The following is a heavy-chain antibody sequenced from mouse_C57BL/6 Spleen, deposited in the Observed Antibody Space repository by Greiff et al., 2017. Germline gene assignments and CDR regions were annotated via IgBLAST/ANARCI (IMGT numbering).Heavy chain of an antibody. D-gene: IGHD1-1*01. CDR3: ARDGSSYDGQWY. CDR1: GYSITSGYY. J-gene: IGHJ2*01. CDR2: ISYDGSN. V-gene: IGHV3-6*01. Sequence: EVQLVESGPGLVKPSQSLSLTCSVTGYSITSGYYWNWIRQFPGNKLDWMVYISYDGSNNYNPSLKNRISLTRDTSKNPFFLKLTSVTTEDTATYYCARDGSSYDGQWYWGQGTTLTVSS.